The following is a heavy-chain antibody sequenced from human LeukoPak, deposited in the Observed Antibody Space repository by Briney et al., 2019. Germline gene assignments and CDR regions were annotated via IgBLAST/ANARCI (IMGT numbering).Heavy chain of an antibody. Sequence: GGSLRLSCAASGFTVSSNYMSWVRQAPGKGLEWVSVIYSGGSTYYADSVKGRFTISRDNSKNTLYLQMNSLRAEDTAVYYCASTGYSSSWYFGGYYFDYWGQGTLVIVSS. CDR2: IYSGGST. CDR1: GFTVSSNY. CDR3: ASTGYSSSWYFGGYYFDY. V-gene: IGHV3-53*01. J-gene: IGHJ4*02. D-gene: IGHD6-13*01.